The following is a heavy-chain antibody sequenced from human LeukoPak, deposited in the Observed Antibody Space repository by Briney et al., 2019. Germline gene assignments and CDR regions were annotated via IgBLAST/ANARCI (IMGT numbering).Heavy chain of an antibody. V-gene: IGHV4-59*12. Sequence: SETLSLTCTVSGDSISSYYWSWIRQPPGKGLEWIGYIYYSGSTNYNPSLKSRVTMSVDTSKNQFSLKLSSVTAADTAVYYCAREPPGDIRTFDYWGQGTLVTVSS. CDR3: AREPPGDIRTFDY. CDR1: GDSISSYY. J-gene: IGHJ4*02. CDR2: IYYSGST.